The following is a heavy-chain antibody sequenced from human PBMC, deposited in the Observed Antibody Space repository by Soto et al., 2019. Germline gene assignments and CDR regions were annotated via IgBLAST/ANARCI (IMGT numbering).Heavy chain of an antibody. Sequence: GGSLRLSCAASGFTFSSYWMHWVRQAPGKGLVWVSRINSDGSTTAYADSVKGRFTISRDNAKNTLYLQMNSLRAEDSAVYYCTRAYGSSWYNWFDPWGQGTLVTVSS. CDR2: INSDGSTT. D-gene: IGHD6-13*01. CDR3: TRAYGSSWYNWFDP. CDR1: GFTFSSYW. V-gene: IGHV3-74*01. J-gene: IGHJ5*02.